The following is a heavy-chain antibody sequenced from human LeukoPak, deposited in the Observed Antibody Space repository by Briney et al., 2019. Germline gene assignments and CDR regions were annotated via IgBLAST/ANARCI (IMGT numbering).Heavy chain of an antibody. V-gene: IGHV3-7*04. CDR3: ARDIVVVPNAAFDP. CDR1: GFTFSSSW. CDR2: IKQDGSEK. D-gene: IGHD2-2*01. J-gene: IGHJ5*02. Sequence: GGSQRLSCAASGFTFSSSWMNWARQAPGKGLEWVANIKQDGSEKYYVDSVKGRFTISRDNAKNSLYLQMNSLRADDTAVYYCARDIVVVPNAAFDPWGQGTLVTVSS.